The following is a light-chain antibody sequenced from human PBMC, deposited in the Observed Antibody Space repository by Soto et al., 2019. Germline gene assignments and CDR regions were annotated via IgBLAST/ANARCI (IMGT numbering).Light chain of an antibody. Sequence: QSVLTQPPSVSGAPGQRVTISCTGSSSNIGAGYDVPWYQQLPGRAPKLLIYGNTNRPSGVPDRFSGSKSGTSASLAITGLQAEDEADYYCLSFDSSQSVVFGGGTKLTVL. CDR1: SSNIGAGYD. V-gene: IGLV1-40*01. CDR2: GNT. J-gene: IGLJ2*01. CDR3: LSFDSSQSVV.